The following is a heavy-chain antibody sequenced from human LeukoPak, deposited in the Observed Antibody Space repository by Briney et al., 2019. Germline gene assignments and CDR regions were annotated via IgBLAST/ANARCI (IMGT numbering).Heavy chain of an antibody. CDR2: IRYDGSNK. CDR1: GFTFSSYG. CDR3: ARINPHPGYYYYYYMDV. V-gene: IGHV3-30*02. D-gene: IGHD5-24*01. J-gene: IGHJ6*03. Sequence: AGGSLRPSCAASGFTFSSYGMHWVRQAPGKGLEWVAFIRYDGSNKYYADSVKGRFTISRDNAKNSLYLQMNSLRAEDTAVYYCARINPHPGYYYYYYMDVWGKGTTVTISS.